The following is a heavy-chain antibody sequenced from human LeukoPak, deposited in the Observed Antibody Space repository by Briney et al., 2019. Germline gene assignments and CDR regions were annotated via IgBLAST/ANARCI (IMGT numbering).Heavy chain of an antibody. CDR1: GYSISSGYY. V-gene: IGHV4-38-2*02. CDR2: IYHNGHT. D-gene: IGHD3-16*01. Sequence: SETLSLTCSVSGYSISSGYYWVWIRQPPGKGLEWIGSIYHNGHTYNNPSLKSRVTISVDTSKNQFSLKLSSVTAADTAVYYCARGGGPVQAFDIWGQGTMVTVSS. CDR3: ARGGGPVQAFDI. J-gene: IGHJ3*02.